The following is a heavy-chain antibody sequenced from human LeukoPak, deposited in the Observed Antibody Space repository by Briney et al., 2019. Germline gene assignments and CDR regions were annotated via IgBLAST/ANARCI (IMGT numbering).Heavy chain of an antibody. CDR2: IIPILGIA. CDR1: GATFSSYT. V-gene: IGHV1-69*04. Sequence: SVKVSCKASGATFSSYTISWVRQAPGQGLEWMGRIIPILGIANYAQKFQGRVTITADKSTCTAYMELSSLRSEDSAVYYCARDGYYYDSSGALDYWGQGTLVTVSS. CDR3: ARDGYYYDSSGALDY. D-gene: IGHD3-22*01. J-gene: IGHJ4*02.